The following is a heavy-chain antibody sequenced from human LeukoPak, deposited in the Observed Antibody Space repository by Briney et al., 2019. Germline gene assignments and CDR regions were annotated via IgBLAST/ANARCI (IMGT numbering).Heavy chain of an antibody. J-gene: IGHJ4*02. Sequence: GGSLRLSCAASGFTFSSYAMSWVRQAPGKGLEWVSAISGSGGSTYYADSVKGRFTISRDNSKNTLYLQMNRLRAEDTAVYYCAKVDSSSWLGPFDYWGQGTLVTVSS. CDR3: AKVDSSSWLGPFDY. CDR1: GFTFSSYA. CDR2: ISGSGGST. V-gene: IGHV3-23*01. D-gene: IGHD6-13*01.